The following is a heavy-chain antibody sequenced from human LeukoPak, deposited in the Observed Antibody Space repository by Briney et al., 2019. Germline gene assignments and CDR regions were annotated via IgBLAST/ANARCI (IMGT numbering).Heavy chain of an antibody. CDR3: ARGEYSNSSLLYYYYYMDV. CDR2: IYYSGST. CDR1: GGSISSYY. Sequence: SETLSLTCTVSGGSISSYYWSWIRQPPGKGLEWIGYIYYSGSTNYNPSLKSRVTISVDTSKKQFSLKLSSVTAADTAVYYCARGEYSNSSLLYYYYYMDVWGKGTTVTVSS. D-gene: IGHD6-6*01. V-gene: IGHV4-59*08. J-gene: IGHJ6*03.